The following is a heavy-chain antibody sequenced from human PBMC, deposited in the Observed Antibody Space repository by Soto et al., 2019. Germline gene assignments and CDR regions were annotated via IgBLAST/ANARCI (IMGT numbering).Heavy chain of an antibody. CDR1: GVTFSTYA. D-gene: IGHD4-17*01. J-gene: IGHJ4*02. CDR3: GQILATSATGY. CDR2: ISYDGAGT. Sequence: GGSLRLSCAASGVTFSTYAMIWVRQAPGKVLDWVSAISYDGAGTYYADSVKGRFTISRDNSKNTLYLQMNSLRAEATAIYYCGQILATSATGYWGQGPLVTASS. V-gene: IGHV3-23*01.